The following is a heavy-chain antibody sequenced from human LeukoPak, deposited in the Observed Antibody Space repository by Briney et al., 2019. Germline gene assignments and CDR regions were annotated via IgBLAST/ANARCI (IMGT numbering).Heavy chain of an antibody. CDR2: IDTGGKT. V-gene: IGHV3-13*01. Sequence: PGGSLGLSCAASGFTFSSYDMHWFRQPTGKGLEWVSAIDTGGKTYYPDSVKGRFTISRENAKNSLYLHMDSLSAGDTALYFCARATVGFHPFDIWGQGTMVTVSS. D-gene: IGHD4-23*01. CDR3: ARATVGFHPFDI. J-gene: IGHJ3*02. CDR1: GFTFSSYD.